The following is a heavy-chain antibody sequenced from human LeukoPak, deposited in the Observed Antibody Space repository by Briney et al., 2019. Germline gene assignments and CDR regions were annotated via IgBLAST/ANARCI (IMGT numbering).Heavy chain of an antibody. CDR3: ARGGRCGFDY. V-gene: IGHV3-74*01. J-gene: IGHJ4*02. CDR2: INGDDSNT. D-gene: IGHD1-26*01. Sequence: GGSLRLSCGACGFTLSNYGVHWVRHAREKGVVWVSRINGDDSNTDYAASAGRLSTISRNNTNNTLYLLMNTLAADDTALYCSARGGRCGFDYWVQGILVTVSS. CDR1: GFTLSNYG.